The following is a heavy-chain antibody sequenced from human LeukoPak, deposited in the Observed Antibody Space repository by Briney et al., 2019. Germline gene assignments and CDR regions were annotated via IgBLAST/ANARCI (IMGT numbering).Heavy chain of an antibody. V-gene: IGHV4-59*01. CDR2: VYYTGST. D-gene: IGHD5-12*01. CDR3: AREGYGGYGAGTFDY. Sequence: PSETLSLTCTVSGGSISSYYWSWIRQPPGKGLEWIGNVYYTGSTNYNPSLKSRVTISVDTSKNQFSLKLSSVTAADTAVYYCAREGYGGYGAGTFDYWGQGTLVTVSS. CDR1: GGSISSYY. J-gene: IGHJ4*02.